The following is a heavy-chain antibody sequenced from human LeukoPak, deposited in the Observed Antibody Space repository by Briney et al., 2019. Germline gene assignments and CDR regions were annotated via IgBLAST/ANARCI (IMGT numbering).Heavy chain of an antibody. V-gene: IGHV4-4*09. CDR2: FYTSGNT. Sequence: SETLSLTCSVSGTSITPYSWSWIRQPPGRGLEWIGYFYTSGNTHQNPSLKSRVTMSIDASKNQFSLRLSSMTAADTAVYYCARHRAEMATITDDTFDMWGQGTMVTVSS. D-gene: IGHD5-24*01. CDR3: ARHRAEMATITDDTFDM. CDR1: GTSITPYS. J-gene: IGHJ3*02.